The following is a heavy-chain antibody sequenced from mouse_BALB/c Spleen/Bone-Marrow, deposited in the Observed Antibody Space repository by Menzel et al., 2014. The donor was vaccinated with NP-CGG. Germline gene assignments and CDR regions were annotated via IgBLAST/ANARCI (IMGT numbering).Heavy chain of an antibody. CDR2: ISRGGSYT. CDR3: ARDHDGYYTRDY. J-gene: IGHJ4*01. CDR1: GFTFSSYA. D-gene: IGHD1-2*01. Sequence: EVMLVESGGGLVKPGGSLQLSCAASGFTFSSYAMSWVSQSPEKRLEWVAEISRGGSYTYYPDTVTGRFTLSRDHAKNTRYLEMSSLRAEDTAMDYRARDHDGYYTRDYGGQGTPVTGSA. V-gene: IGHV5-9-4*01.